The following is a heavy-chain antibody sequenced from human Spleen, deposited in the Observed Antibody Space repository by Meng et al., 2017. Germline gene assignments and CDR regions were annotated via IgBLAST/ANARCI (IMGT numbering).Heavy chain of an antibody. Sequence: GSLRLSCAVYGGSFSGYYWSWIRRPPGRGLEGIGEYNHSGSTNYIPSLRSRVTISVDTTKNQFSLKLSSVTAADTAVYYCARAGVVVAATLLDYWGQGTLVTVSS. V-gene: IGHV4-34*01. D-gene: IGHD2-15*01. CDR3: ARAGVVVAATLLDY. CDR1: GGSFSGYY. CDR2: YNHSGST. J-gene: IGHJ4*02.